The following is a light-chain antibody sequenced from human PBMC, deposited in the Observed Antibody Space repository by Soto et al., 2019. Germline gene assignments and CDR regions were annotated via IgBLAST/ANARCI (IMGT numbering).Light chain of an antibody. CDR3: QQLSHYPYT. Sequence: DTQLTQSPSFLSASVEDRVTISCRASYAISSSLAWYQQEPGKPPKLLIYDSSTLQTGVPSRFTGSGSGRKFTLTISGLQFGDFATYFCQQLSHYPYTFGQGTKLEI. V-gene: IGKV1-9*01. J-gene: IGKJ2*01. CDR1: YAISSS. CDR2: DSS.